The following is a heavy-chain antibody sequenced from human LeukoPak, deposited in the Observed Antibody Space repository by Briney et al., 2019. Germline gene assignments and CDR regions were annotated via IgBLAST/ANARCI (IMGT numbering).Heavy chain of an antibody. Sequence: SETLSLTCTVSGDSVTSGTFYWAWLRQPPGKGLEWIATVYYTGSTYYNPSLKSRVTISIDTSKNQFSLRLKSVVAPDTAIYYCARHSGSGSLSRPFDPWGQGSLVTVSS. J-gene: IGHJ5*02. D-gene: IGHD3-10*01. CDR1: GDSVTSGTFY. CDR3: ARHSGSGSLSRPFDP. V-gene: IGHV4-39*01. CDR2: VYYTGST.